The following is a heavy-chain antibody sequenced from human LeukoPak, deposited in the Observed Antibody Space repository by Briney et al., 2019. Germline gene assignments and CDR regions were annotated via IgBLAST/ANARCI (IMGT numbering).Heavy chain of an antibody. CDR1: GFTFSSYW. V-gene: IGHV3-7*04. CDR3: ARAYSYAFEP. D-gene: IGHD5-18*01. Sequence: GESLRLSCAASGFTFSSYWMSWVRQAPGKGLEWVANVKQDGSETYYVDSVKGRFTISRDNAKNSLFLQLSSLRVEDTALYYCARAYSYAFEPWGQGALVTVSS. CDR2: VKQDGSET. J-gene: IGHJ5*02.